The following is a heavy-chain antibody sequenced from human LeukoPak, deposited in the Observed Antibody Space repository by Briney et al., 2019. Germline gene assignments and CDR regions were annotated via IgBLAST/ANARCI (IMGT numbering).Heavy chain of an antibody. CDR2: IIPIFGIA. V-gene: IGHV1-69*04. CDR3: ARGQQLAP. CDR1: GGTFSSYA. D-gene: IGHD6-13*01. J-gene: IGHJ5*02. Sequence: SVKVSCKASGGTFSSYAISWVRQAPGQGLEWMGRIIPIFGIADYAQKLQGRVTMTTDTSTSTAYMELRSLRSDDTAVYYCARGQQLAPWGQGTLVTVSS.